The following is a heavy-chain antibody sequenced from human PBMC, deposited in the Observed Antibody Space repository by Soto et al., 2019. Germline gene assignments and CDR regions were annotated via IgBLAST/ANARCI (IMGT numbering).Heavy chain of an antibody. J-gene: IGHJ3*02. Sequence: GASVKVSCKASGGTFSSYAIIRVRQAPGQGLEWMGGIIPIFGTANYAQKFQGRVTITADESTSTAYMELSSLRSEDTAVYYCGRGLPHDLFDIWGQGKMVTGS. CDR1: GGTFSSYA. CDR2: IIPIFGTA. CDR3: GRGLPHDLFDI. D-gene: IGHD2-21*01. V-gene: IGHV1-69*13.